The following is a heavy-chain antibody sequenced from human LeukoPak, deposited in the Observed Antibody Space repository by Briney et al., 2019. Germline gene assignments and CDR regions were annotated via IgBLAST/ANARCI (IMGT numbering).Heavy chain of an antibody. Sequence: GGSLRLSCGASGFTFHTYAMAWVRQAPGKGLEWVSGISWNSGSIGYADSVKGRFTISRDNAKNSLYLEMNSLRAEDTALYYCAKDIGSSSWYLGNWGQGTLVTVSS. CDR3: AKDIGSSSWYLGN. V-gene: IGHV3-9*01. D-gene: IGHD6-13*01. CDR2: ISWNSGSI. J-gene: IGHJ4*02. CDR1: GFTFHTYA.